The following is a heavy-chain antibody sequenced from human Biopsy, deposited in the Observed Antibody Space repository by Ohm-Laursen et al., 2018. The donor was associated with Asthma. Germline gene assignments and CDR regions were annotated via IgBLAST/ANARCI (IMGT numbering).Heavy chain of an antibody. CDR2: ISLNTGDA. CDR3: ARAPYSDAIDS. J-gene: IGHJ4*02. V-gene: IGHV1-2*04. Sequence: GASVKVSCKTSGFPFTAYYIHWVRQAPGQGLEWMGWISLNTGDANLAQKFRGWVTMTRDTSISTAYLVLSGKKSHDTAVYYCARAPYSDAIDSWGQGTLVAVSS. D-gene: IGHD1-26*01. CDR1: GFPFTAYY.